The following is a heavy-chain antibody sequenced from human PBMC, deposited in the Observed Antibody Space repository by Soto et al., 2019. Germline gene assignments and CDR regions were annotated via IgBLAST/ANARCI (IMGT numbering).Heavy chain of an antibody. CDR1: GFTFSSYG. CDR2: ISYDGSNK. V-gene: IGHV3-30*18. D-gene: IGHD2-8*01. CDR3: AKDFSGVLEYFQH. Sequence: GGSLRLSCAASGFTFSSYGMHWVRQAPGKGLEWVAVISYDGSNKYYADSVKGRFTISRDNSKNTLYLQMNSLRAEDTAVYYCAKDFSGVLEYFQHWGQGTLVTAPQ. J-gene: IGHJ1*01.